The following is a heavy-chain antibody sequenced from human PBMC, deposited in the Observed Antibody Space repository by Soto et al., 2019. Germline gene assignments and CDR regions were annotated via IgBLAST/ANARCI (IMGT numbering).Heavy chain of an antibody. D-gene: IGHD2-2*01. V-gene: IGHV4-34*01. CDR3: ARGLGDIVVVPAAPYYFDY. CDR2: INHSGST. Sequence: SETLSLTCAVYGGSFSGYYWSWIRQPPGKGLEWIGEINHSGSTNYNPSLKSRVTISVDTSKNQFSLKLSSVTAADTAVYYCARGLGDIVVVPAAPYYFDYWGQGTLVTVSS. J-gene: IGHJ4*02. CDR1: GGSFSGYY.